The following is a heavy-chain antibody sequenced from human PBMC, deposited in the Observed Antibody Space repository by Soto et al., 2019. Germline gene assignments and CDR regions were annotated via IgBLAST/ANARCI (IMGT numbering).Heavy chain of an antibody. CDR1: GGSFSGYY. Sequence: SSETLSLTCAVYGGSFSGYYWSWIRQPQGKGLEWIGEINHSGSTNYNPSLKSRVTISVDTSKNQFSLKLSSVTAADTAVYYCARLWVGDRIAARPNSYGMDVWGQGTTVT. V-gene: IGHV4-34*01. CDR2: INHSGST. D-gene: IGHD6-6*01. CDR3: ARLWVGDRIAARPNSYGMDV. J-gene: IGHJ6*02.